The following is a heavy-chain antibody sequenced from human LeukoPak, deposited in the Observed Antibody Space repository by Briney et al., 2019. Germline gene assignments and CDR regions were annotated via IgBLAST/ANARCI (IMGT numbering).Heavy chain of an antibody. J-gene: IGHJ4*02. CDR2: IRYDGSNK. CDR1: GFTFSSYA. V-gene: IGHV3-30*02. D-gene: IGHD4-17*01. CDR3: AKDSYGDYEGYYFDY. Sequence: GGSLRLSCAASGFTFSSYAMHRVRQAPGKGLEWVAFIRYDGSNKYYADSVKGRFTISRDNSKNTLYLQMNSLRAEDTAVYYCAKDSYGDYEGYYFDYWGQGTLVTVSS.